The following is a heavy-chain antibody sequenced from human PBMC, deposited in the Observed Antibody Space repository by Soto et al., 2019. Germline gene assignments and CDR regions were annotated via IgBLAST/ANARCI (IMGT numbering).Heavy chain of an antibody. J-gene: IGHJ4*02. D-gene: IGHD5-12*01. CDR2: ITGDGSSA. CDR1: GFTFSSHW. V-gene: IGHV3-74*01. CDR3: ARDHGYTFDL. Sequence: EVQLVESGGGLVQPGGSLRLSCAASGFTFSSHWMHWVRQAPGTGLVWVSRITGDGSSASYADSVKGRFTISRDNAKNTLYLEMSSLGDDDTAVYYCARDHGYTFDLWGQGTLVTVSS.